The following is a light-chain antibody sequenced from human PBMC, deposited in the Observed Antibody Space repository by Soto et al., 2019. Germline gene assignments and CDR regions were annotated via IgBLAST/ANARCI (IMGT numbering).Light chain of an antibody. CDR1: SSDVGGYNY. CDR2: DVS. V-gene: IGLV2-14*01. CDR3: SSYTSSSTYV. J-gene: IGLJ1*01. Sequence: QSVLTQPASVSGSPGQSITISCPGTSSDVGGYNYVSWYQQHPDKAPKLMIYDVSDRPSGVSNRFSGSKSGNTASLTISGLQAEDEADYYCSSYTSSSTYVFGTGTKVTVL.